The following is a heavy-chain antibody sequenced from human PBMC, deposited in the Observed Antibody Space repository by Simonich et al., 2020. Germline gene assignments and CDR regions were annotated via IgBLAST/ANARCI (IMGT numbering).Heavy chain of an antibody. D-gene: IGHD6-6*01. J-gene: IGHJ6*02. Sequence: EVQLVESGGGLVQPGGSLRLSCAASGFTFSSYEMNWVRQAQGKGLEWVSYISSGGSTIYYADSVKGRFTTSRDNAKNSLYLQMNSLRAEDTAVYYCARDFRLQLVEIGTYYYYGMDVWGQGTTVTVSS. V-gene: IGHV3-48*03. CDR3: ARDFRLQLVEIGTYYYYGMDV. CDR1: GFTFSSYE. CDR2: ISSGGSTI.